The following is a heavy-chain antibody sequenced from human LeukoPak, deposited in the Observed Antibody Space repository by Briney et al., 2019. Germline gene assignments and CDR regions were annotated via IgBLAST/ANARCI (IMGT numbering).Heavy chain of an antibody. D-gene: IGHD3-10*01. CDR3: ARSGAPYYFSS. V-gene: IGHV4-59*01. J-gene: IGHJ5*02. CDR1: GCSIFSYC. CDR2: VYYTGTT. Sequence: SETLSLTCTVSGCSIFSYCWTWIRQPPGKGLEWIGYVYYTGTTNYNSSLKSRVTISVDTSRKQFSLKLNSVPAADTAVYYCARSGAPYYFSSWGQGSRVTVSS.